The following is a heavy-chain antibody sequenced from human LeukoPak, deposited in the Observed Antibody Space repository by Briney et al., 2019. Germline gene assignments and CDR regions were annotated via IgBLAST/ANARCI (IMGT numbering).Heavy chain of an antibody. CDR3: AKVPIVGPTYYFDY. Sequence: GGSLRLSCAASGFTFSSYAMHWVRQAPGKGLEWVAVISYDGSNKYYADSVKGRFTISRDNSKNTLYLQMNSLRAEDTAVYYCAKVPIVGPTYYFDYWGQGTLVTVSS. CDR2: ISYDGSNK. V-gene: IGHV3-30-3*01. CDR1: GFTFSSYA. D-gene: IGHD1-26*01. J-gene: IGHJ4*02.